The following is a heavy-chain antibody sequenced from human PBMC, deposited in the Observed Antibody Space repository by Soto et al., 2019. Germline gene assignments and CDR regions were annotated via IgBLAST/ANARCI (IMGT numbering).Heavy chain of an antibody. CDR1: EVTLNTYN. V-gene: IGHV3-21*06. CDR2: ISSSSGSI. J-gene: IGHJ2*01. CDR3: ARDSPRTRGYFDL. Sequence: GGALRVSCLASEVTLNTYNMNWVRQAPGKGLEWVSSISSSSGSIYYADSVKGRFTISRDNAKNSLYLQMNSLRAEDTAVYYCARDSPRTRGYFDLWGRGTLVTVSS. D-gene: IGHD5-12*01.